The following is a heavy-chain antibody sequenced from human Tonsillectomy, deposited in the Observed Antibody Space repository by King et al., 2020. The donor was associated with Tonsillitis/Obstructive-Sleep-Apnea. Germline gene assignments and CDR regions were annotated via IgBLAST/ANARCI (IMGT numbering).Heavy chain of an antibody. Sequence: QLVQSGAEVQKPGASVKVSCKASGYTFTSYYMHWVRQAPGQGLEWMGIINPSGGSTNYAQKFQGRVTMTRDTSTNTVYMELSSLTSEDTAVYYCARVGGSGSSYFDYWGQGTLVTVSS. J-gene: IGHJ4*02. CDR2: INPSGGST. D-gene: IGHD3-10*01. V-gene: IGHV1-46*01. CDR3: ARVGGSGSSYFDY. CDR1: GYTFTSYY.